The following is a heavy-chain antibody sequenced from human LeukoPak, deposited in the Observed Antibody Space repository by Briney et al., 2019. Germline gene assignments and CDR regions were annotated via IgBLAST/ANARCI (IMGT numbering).Heavy chain of an antibody. D-gene: IGHD3-22*01. V-gene: IGHV1-69*13. J-gene: IGHJ6*02. CDR3: ARGYYYDSSGYSADYYYGMDV. CDR1: GDTFSGYA. CDR2: IIPIFGTA. Sequence: GASVKVSCKASGDTFSGYAIGWVRQAPGQGLEWMGGIIPIFGTANYAQKFQGRVTITADESTSTAYMELSSLRSEDTAVYYCARGYYYDSSGYSADYYYGMDVWGQGTTVTVSS.